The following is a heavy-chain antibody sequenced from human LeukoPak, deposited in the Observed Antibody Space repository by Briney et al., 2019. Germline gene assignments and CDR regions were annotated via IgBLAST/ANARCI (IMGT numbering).Heavy chain of an antibody. CDR3: ARDTAGYCSGGTCYSAGAFDI. CDR1: GGSMSNYY. V-gene: IGHV4-59*12. CDR2: IYYSGNT. Sequence: SETLSLTCSVSGGSMSNYYWSWIRQPPGKGLEWIGYIYYSGNTHYNPSLKSRVTISVDTSKNQFSLKLSSVTAADTAVYYCARDTAGYCSGGTCYSAGAFDIWGQGTMVTVSS. J-gene: IGHJ3*02. D-gene: IGHD2-15*01.